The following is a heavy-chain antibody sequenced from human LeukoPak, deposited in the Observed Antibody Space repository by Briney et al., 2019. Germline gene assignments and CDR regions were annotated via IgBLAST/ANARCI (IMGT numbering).Heavy chain of an antibody. V-gene: IGHV4-30-4*01. CDR2: IYYSGST. J-gene: IGHJ4*02. CDR1: GGSISSGDYY. CDR3: ARASGDYDYVWGSYRFDY. Sequence: SETLSLTCTVSGGSISSGDYYWSWIRQPPGKGLEWIGYIYYSGSTYYNPSLKSRVTISVDTSKNQFSLKLSSVTAADTAVYYCARASGDYDYVWGSYRFDYWGQGTLVTVSS. D-gene: IGHD3-16*02.